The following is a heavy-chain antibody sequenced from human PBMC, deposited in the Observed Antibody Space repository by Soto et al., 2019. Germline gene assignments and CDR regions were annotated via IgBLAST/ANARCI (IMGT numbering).Heavy chain of an antibody. D-gene: IGHD6-19*01. CDR2: IYYSGST. V-gene: IGHV4-39*01. J-gene: IGHJ4*02. CDR3: ARRVAVAGGPFDY. CDR1: GGSISSSSYY. Sequence: QLQLQESGPGLVKPSETLSLTCTVSGGSISSSSYYWGWIRQPPGKGLEWIGSIYYSGSTYYNPSLKSRVTISVDTSKNQFSLKLSSVTAADTAVYYCARRVAVAGGPFDYWGQGTLVTVSS.